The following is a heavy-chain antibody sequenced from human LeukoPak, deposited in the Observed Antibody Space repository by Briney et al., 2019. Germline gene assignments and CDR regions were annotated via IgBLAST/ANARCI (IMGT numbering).Heavy chain of an antibody. CDR1: GGSISSSNW. D-gene: IGHD5-12*01. CDR3: ARDTGGRGRLDAFDI. V-gene: IGHV4-4*02. Sequence: SETLSLTCAVSGGSISSSNWWIWVRQPPGKGLEWIGEIYHSGDTNYNPSLKSRVTISIDKSKNQFSLNLSSVTAADTAVYYCARDTGGRGRLDAFDIWGQGTMVTVSS. J-gene: IGHJ3*02. CDR2: IYHSGDT.